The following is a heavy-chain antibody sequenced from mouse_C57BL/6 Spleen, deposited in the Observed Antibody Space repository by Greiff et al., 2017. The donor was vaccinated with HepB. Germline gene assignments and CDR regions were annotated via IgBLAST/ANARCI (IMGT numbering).Heavy chain of an antibody. CDR2: ISSGSSTI. CDR1: GFTFSDYG. J-gene: IGHJ1*03. D-gene: IGHD1-1*01. CDR3: ARPPFTTVDWYFDV. V-gene: IGHV5-17*01. Sequence: EVMLVESGGGLVKPGGSLKLSCAASGFTFSDYGMHWVRQAPEKGLEWVAYISSGSSTIYYADTVKGRFTISRDNAKNTLFLQMTSLRSEDTAMYYCARPPFTTVDWYFDVWGTGTTVTVSS.